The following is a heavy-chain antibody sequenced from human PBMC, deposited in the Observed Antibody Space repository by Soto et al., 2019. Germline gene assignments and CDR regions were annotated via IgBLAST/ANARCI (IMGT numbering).Heavy chain of an antibody. CDR3: ARGPGIVATFSYWYFDL. J-gene: IGHJ2*01. CDR1: GYTFTGYY. D-gene: IGHD5-12*01. V-gene: IGHV1-2*04. CDR2: INPNSGGT. Sequence: QVQLVQSGAEVKKPGASVKVSCKASGYTFTGYYMHWVRQAPGQGLEWMGWINPNSGGTNYAQKFQGWVTMTRDTSISTAYMELSRLRSDDTAVYYCARGPGIVATFSYWYFDLWGRGTLVTVSS.